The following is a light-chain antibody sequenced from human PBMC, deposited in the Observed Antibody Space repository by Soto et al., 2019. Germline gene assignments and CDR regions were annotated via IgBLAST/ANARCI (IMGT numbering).Light chain of an antibody. CDR3: QEYSSFS. V-gene: IGKV1-5*01. J-gene: IGKJ1*01. Sequence: DIQMTQSPSTLSASVGDRVTITCRASQSISSWLAWYQQKPGKAPKLLIYDASSLESGVPSRFSGSRSGTEFTLTISSLQPDDFATYYCQEYSSFSFGQGTKVDIK. CDR1: QSISSW. CDR2: DAS.